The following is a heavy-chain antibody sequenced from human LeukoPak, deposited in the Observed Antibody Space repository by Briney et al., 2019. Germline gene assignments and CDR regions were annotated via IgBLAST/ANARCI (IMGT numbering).Heavy chain of an antibody. CDR3: AKAFGPMVRGNPFDY. D-gene: IGHD3-10*01. J-gene: IGHJ4*02. V-gene: IGHV3-9*01. CDR1: GSTFDDYA. CDR2: ISWNSGSI. Sequence: GGSLRLSCAASGSTFDDYAMHWVRQAPGKGLEWVSAISWNSGSIGYADSVKGRFTISRDNAKNSLYLQMNSLRAEDTALYYCAKAFGPMVRGNPFDYWGQGTLVTVSS.